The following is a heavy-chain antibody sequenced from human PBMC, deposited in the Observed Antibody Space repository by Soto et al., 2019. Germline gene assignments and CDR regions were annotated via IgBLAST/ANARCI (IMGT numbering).Heavy chain of an antibody. CDR3: ARFRIAAGDY. V-gene: IGHV4-39*01. J-gene: IGHJ4*02. CDR1: GGSVSSGSYY. D-gene: IGHD6-25*01. CDR2: IYYSGST. Sequence: SETLSLTCTVSGGSVSSGSYYWGWIRQPPGKGLEWIGSIYYSGSTYYNPSLKSRVTISVDTSKNQFSLKLSSVTAADTAVYYCARFRIAAGDYWGQGTLVTVSS.